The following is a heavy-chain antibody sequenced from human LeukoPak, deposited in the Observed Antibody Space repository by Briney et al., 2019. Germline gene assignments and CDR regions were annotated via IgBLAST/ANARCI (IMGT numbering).Heavy chain of an antibody. Sequence: GASVKVSCKXSGYTFTSYGISWVRQVPGQGLEWMGRISTYNGETNYAEKVQGRVTLTTDTSTNTAYMEMRSLRSDDTAIYYCARGVDDFGDFCFDYWGRGTQVTVSS. J-gene: IGHJ4*02. CDR1: GYTFTSYG. CDR3: ARGVDDFGDFCFDY. V-gene: IGHV1-18*01. D-gene: IGHD4-17*01. CDR2: ISTYNGET.